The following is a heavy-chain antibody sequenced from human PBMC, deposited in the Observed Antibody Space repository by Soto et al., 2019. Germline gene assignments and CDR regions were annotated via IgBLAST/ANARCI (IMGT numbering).Heavy chain of an antibody. CDR3: VKNRGGANYDFFD. CDR1: GFTFSSYS. J-gene: IGHJ1*01. CDR2: ISSDGDRI. Sequence: VGSLRLSCSASGFTFSSYSMHWVRQSPGKGLQYLSHISSDGDRIYYADSVRGRFTISRDNSNNMLYPQMNSLGPDDSAVYYCVKNRGGANYDFFDWGQGTPVTVSS. D-gene: IGHD3-3*01. V-gene: IGHV3-64D*06.